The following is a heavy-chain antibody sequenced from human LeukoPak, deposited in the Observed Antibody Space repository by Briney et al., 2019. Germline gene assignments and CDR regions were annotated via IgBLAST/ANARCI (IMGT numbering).Heavy chain of an antibody. D-gene: IGHD3-10*01. V-gene: IGHV3-23*01. CDR2: ISASGGST. Sequence: GGSLRLSCAASGFTFSSYAMSWVRQAPGKGLEWVSAISASGGSTYYADSVKGRFTISRDNSKNTQYLQMNSLRAEDTAVYYCAKVIWFGELFFDYWGQGTLVTVSS. CDR1: GFTFSSYA. CDR3: AKVIWFGELFFDY. J-gene: IGHJ4*02.